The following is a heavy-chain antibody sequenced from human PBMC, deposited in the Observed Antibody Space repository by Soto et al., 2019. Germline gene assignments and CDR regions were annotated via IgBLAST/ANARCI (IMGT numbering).Heavy chain of an antibody. CDR3: ARVGGFGATTIDY. Sequence: PSETLSLTCTVSGVSISNYYWSWIRQPPGKGLEYIGYVYYTGSTDYNPSLKNRVTMSVDTSKNQFSLKLSSVTAADTAVYYCARVGGFGATTIDYWGQGTLVTVSS. J-gene: IGHJ4*02. D-gene: IGHD3-10*01. CDR1: GVSISNYY. V-gene: IGHV4-59*08. CDR2: VYYTGST.